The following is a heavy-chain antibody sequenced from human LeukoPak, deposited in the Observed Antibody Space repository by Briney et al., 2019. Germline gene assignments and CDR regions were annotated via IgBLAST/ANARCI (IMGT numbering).Heavy chain of an antibody. Sequence: PGGSLRLSCAASGFTFSSYSMNWVRQAPGKGLEWVSSISSSSSYIYYADSVKGRFTISRDNAKNSLYLQMNSLRAEDTAVYYCARVSNSYYDFWSGPRYYYMDVWGKGTTVTVSS. CDR3: ARVSNSYYDFWSGPRYYYMDV. CDR1: GFTFSSYS. CDR2: ISSSSSYI. D-gene: IGHD3-3*01. V-gene: IGHV3-21*01. J-gene: IGHJ6*03.